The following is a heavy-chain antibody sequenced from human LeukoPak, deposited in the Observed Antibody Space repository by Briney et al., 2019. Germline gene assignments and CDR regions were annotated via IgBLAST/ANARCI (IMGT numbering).Heavy chain of an antibody. CDR3: AGLTMVRGVITPDY. CDR1: GGSISSSSYY. Sequence: SETLSLTCTVSGGSISSSSYYWGWIRQPPGKGLEWIGSIYYSGSTYYNPSLKSRVTISVDTSKNQFSLKLSSVTAADTAVYYCAGLTMVRGVITPDYWGQGTLVTVSS. D-gene: IGHD3-10*01. V-gene: IGHV4-39*07. J-gene: IGHJ4*02. CDR2: IYYSGST.